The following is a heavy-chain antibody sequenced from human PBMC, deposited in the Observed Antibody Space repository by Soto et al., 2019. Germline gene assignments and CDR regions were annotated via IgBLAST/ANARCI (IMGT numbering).Heavy chain of an antibody. J-gene: IGHJ3*02. V-gene: IGHV4-34*01. CDR1: GGSFSGYY. CDR3: ARGSLPNYDFWSGYYRNAFDI. CDR2: INHSGSP. Sequence: QVQLQQWGAGLLKPSETLSLTCAVYGGSFSGYYWSWIRQPPGKGLEWIGEINHSGSPNYNPSLKSRVSISVDTSKTQFSLKLSSVTAADTAVYYCARGSLPNYDFWSGYYRNAFDIWGQGTMVTVSS. D-gene: IGHD3-3*01.